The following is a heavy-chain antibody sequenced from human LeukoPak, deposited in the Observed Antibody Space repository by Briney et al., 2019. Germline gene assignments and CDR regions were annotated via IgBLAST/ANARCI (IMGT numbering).Heavy chain of an antibody. CDR3: ARDGGGDYSSSTDAFDI. Sequence: GGSLRLSCAASGFTFSSYWMSWVRQAPRKGLEWVANIKQDGSEKYYVDSVKGRFTISRDNAKNSLYLQMNSLRAEDTAVCYCARDGGGDYSSSTDAFDIWGQGTMVTVSS. CDR1: GFTFSSYW. V-gene: IGHV3-7*01. CDR2: IKQDGSEK. D-gene: IGHD6-6*01. J-gene: IGHJ3*02.